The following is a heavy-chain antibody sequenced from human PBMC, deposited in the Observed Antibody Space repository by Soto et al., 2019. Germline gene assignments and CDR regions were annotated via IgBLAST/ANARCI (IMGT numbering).Heavy chain of an antibody. V-gene: IGHV4-4*07. Sequence: SETLFLTCTVSGGSISSYYWSWIRQPAGKGLEWIGRIYTSGSTNYNPSLKSRVTMSVDTSKNQFSLKLSSVTAADTAVYYCARDRYSGYSYNWFDPWGQGTLVTVSS. CDR2: IYTSGST. CDR3: ARDRYSGYSYNWFDP. CDR1: GGSISSYY. J-gene: IGHJ5*02. D-gene: IGHD5-12*01.